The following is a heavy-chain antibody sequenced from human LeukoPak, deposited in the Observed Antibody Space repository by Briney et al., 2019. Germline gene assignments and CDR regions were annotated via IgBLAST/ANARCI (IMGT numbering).Heavy chain of an antibody. Sequence: GGSLRLSCAASGFTFSSYAMHWVRQAPGKGLEWVAVISYDGSNKYYADSVKGRFTISRDNSKNTLYLQMNSLRAEDTAVYYCAKAGYDSSGYYYVGFYYFDYWGQGTLVTVSS. CDR1: GFTFSSYA. V-gene: IGHV3-30*04. J-gene: IGHJ4*02. CDR2: ISYDGSNK. D-gene: IGHD3-22*01. CDR3: AKAGYDSSGYYYVGFYYFDY.